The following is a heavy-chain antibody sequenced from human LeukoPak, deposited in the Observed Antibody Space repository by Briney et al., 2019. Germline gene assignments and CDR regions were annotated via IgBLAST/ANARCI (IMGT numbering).Heavy chain of an antibody. D-gene: IGHD5-12*01. CDR2: IYTSGST. Sequence: SQTLSLTCTVSGGSISRGIYYWSWIRPPAGKGLEWIGRIYTSGSTNYNPSLKSRVTISVHTSKHQFSLKLSCVTAADTAVYYCARTRLGAGFDPWGQGTLVTVSS. CDR3: ARTRLGAGFDP. V-gene: IGHV4-61*02. J-gene: IGHJ5*02. CDR1: GGSISRGIYY.